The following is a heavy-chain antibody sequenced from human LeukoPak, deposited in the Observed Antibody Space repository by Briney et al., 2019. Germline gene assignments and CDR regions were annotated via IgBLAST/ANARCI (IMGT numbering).Heavy chain of an antibody. V-gene: IGHV3-20*04. J-gene: IGHJ4*02. CDR2: INWNGGST. Sequence: GESLRLSCAASGFTFDDYGMSWVRQAPGKGLEWVSGINWNGGSTGYADSVKGRFTISRDNAKNSLYLQMNSLRAEDTALYYCARGCSGVVAAKSCDYWGQGTLVTVSS. CDR1: GFTFDDYG. CDR3: ARGCSGVVAAKSCDY. D-gene: IGHD2-15*01.